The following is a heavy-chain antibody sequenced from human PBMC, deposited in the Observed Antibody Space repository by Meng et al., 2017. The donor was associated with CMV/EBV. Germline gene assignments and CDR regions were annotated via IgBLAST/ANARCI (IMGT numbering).Heavy chain of an antibody. CDR1: GFTFGDYA. CDR3: TRGVVPAATHYYYYYGMDV. Sequence: LSLTCTASGFTFGDYAMSWVRQAPGKGLEWVGFIRSKAYGGTTEYAASVKGRFTTSRDDSKSIAYLQMNSLKTEDTAVYYCTRGVVPAATHYYYYYGMDVWGQGTTVTVSS. V-gene: IGHV3-49*04. CDR2: IRSKAYGGTT. D-gene: IGHD2-2*01. J-gene: IGHJ6*02.